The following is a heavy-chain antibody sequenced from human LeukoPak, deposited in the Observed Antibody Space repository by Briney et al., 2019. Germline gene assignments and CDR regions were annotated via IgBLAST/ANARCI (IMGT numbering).Heavy chain of an antibody. CDR1: GFTFSSYS. D-gene: IGHD6-19*01. CDR3: ARSSGWYSYAPFDY. J-gene: IGHJ4*02. V-gene: IGHV3-21*04. Sequence: GGSLRLSCAASGFTFSSYSMNWVRQAPGKGLEWVSSITSGSSYIYYADSVKGRFTISRDNSKNTLYLQMNSLRAEDTAVYYCARSSGWYSYAPFDYWGQGTLVTVSS. CDR2: ITSGSSYI.